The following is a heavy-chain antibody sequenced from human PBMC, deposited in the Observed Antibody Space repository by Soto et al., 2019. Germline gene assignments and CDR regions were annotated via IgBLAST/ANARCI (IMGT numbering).Heavy chain of an antibody. CDR3: ARSSGYYEGDFDY. D-gene: IGHD3-22*01. V-gene: IGHV3-23*01. Sequence: EVQMLESGGGLVQPGGSLRLSCAASGFTFSSYAMSWVRQAPGKGLEWVSAISGSGGSTYYADSVKGRFTISRDNSKNTLYLQMNSLRAEDTAVYYCARSSGYYEGDFDYWGQGTLVTVSS. J-gene: IGHJ4*02. CDR2: ISGSGGST. CDR1: GFTFSSYA.